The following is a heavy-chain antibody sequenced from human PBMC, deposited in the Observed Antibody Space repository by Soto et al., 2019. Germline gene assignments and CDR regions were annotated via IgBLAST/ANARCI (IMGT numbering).Heavy chain of an antibody. V-gene: IGHV4-39*01. Sequence: QLQLQESGPGLVKPSETLSLTCSVSDDSINSDKYYWGWIRQPPGKGLEWIGSIYYRGNAYYNPSLPTCVTISLDKSMTQFSLKLNPVTASDSAVYFCARLEGLATISYYFDFWGPGALVTVSS. CDR3: ARLEGLATISYYFDF. J-gene: IGHJ4*02. CDR2: IYYRGNA. CDR1: DDSINSDKYY. D-gene: IGHD3-9*01.